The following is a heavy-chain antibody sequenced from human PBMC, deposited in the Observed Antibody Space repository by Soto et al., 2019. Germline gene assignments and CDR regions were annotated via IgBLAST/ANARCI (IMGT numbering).Heavy chain of an antibody. CDR3: ARGSTISLWGRSPLDY. V-gene: IGHV4-4*02. CDR2: IYHSGST. CDR1: GGSISSSNW. D-gene: IGHD6-13*01. J-gene: IGHJ4*02. Sequence: QVQLQESGPGLVKPSGTLSLTCAVSGGSISSSNWWSWVRQPPGKGLEWIGEIYHSGSTNYNPSLKSLVTISVDKSKNQFSLKLSSVTAADTAVYYCARGSTISLWGRSPLDYWGQGTLVTVSS.